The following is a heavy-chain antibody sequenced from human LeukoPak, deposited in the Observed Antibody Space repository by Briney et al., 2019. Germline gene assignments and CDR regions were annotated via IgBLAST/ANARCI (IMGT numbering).Heavy chain of an antibody. CDR2: INQDGSEK. CDR1: GFTFRSYW. Sequence: PGGSLRLSCAASGFTFRSYWMTWVRQAPGKGLEWVANINQDGSEKYYVDSVKGRFTFSRDNAKDSLYLQMNSLRAEDTAVYYCAREMLAAVAAQSWGQGTLVTVSS. V-gene: IGHV3-7*01. J-gene: IGHJ5*02. D-gene: IGHD6-19*01. CDR3: AREMLAAVAAQS.